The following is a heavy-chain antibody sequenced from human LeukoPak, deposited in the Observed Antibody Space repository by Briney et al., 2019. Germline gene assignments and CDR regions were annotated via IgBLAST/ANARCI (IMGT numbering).Heavy chain of an antibody. V-gene: IGHV4-39*01. CDR3: ARQKWITMVRGVINWFDP. Sequence: SETLSLTCTVSGGSISSSSYYWAWIRQPPGKGLEWIGSINYSGNTYYNPSLKSRVTISVDTSKSQFFLKLSSVTAADTAVYYCARQKWITMVRGVINWFDPWGQGTLVTVSS. D-gene: IGHD3-10*01. J-gene: IGHJ5*02. CDR2: INYSGNT. CDR1: GGSISSSSYY.